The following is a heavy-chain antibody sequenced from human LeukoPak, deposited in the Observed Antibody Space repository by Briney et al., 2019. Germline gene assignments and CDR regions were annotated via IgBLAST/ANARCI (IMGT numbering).Heavy chain of an antibody. J-gene: IGHJ4*02. CDR2: ISSSSSYI. Sequence: GGSLRLSCAASGFTFSSYSMNWVRQAPGKGLEWVSSISSSSSYIYYADSVKGRFTISRDNAKNSLYPQMNSLRAEDTAVYYCARGIGGLRGYSGYDLDYWGQGTLVTVSS. V-gene: IGHV3-21*01. CDR3: ARGIGGLRGYSGYDLDY. D-gene: IGHD5-12*01. CDR1: GFTFSSYS.